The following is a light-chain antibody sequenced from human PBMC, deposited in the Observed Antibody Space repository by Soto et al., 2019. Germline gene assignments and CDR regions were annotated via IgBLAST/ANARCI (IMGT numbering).Light chain of an antibody. CDR1: QSVRSN. Sequence: EVVVTQSPATLSVSPGERATLSCRASQSVRSNLAWYQQKPGQAPRLLIYGASTRATGIPARFSGSGSGTEFTLTISSLQSEDFAVYYWQQYNNWPPYTFGQGTKLEIK. CDR3: QQYNNWPPYT. CDR2: GAS. J-gene: IGKJ2*01. V-gene: IGKV3-15*01.